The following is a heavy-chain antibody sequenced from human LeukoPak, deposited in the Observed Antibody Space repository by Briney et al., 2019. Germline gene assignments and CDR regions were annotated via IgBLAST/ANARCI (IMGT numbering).Heavy chain of an antibody. V-gene: IGHV4-39*07. CDR2: IYYSGST. CDR3: AREGELLWFGELFGPPNY. Sequence: PSETLSLTCTVSGGSISSSNYYWGWIRQPPGKGLEWIGSIYYSGSTYYNPSLKSRVTISVDTSKNQFSLKLSSVTAADTAVYYCAREGELLWFGELFGPPNYWGQGTLVTVSS. J-gene: IGHJ4*02. D-gene: IGHD3-10*01. CDR1: GGSISSSNYY.